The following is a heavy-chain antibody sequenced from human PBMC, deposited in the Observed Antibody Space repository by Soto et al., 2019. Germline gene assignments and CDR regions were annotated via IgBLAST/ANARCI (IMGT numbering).Heavy chain of an antibody. CDR2: ISGSGGST. Sequence: EVQLLESGGGLVQPGGSLRLSCAASGFTFSSYAMSWVRQAPGKGLEWVSAISGSGGSTYYADSVKGRFTISRDNSKNTLYLQMNSLRAEDTAVYYCATSPRDYYYYYYMDVWGKGTTVTVSS. J-gene: IGHJ6*03. CDR1: GFTFSSYA. CDR3: ATSPRDYYYYYYMDV. V-gene: IGHV3-23*01.